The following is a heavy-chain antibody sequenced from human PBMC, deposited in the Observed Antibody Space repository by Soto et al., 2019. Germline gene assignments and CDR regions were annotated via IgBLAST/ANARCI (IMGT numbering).Heavy chain of an antibody. CDR1: GGSISSGGYY. CDR3: ARDRGAMVTGSDGYWYNWFDS. CDR2: IYYSGST. J-gene: IGHJ5*01. D-gene: IGHD5-18*01. V-gene: IGHV4-31*03. Sequence: SETLSLTCTVSGGSISSGGYYWSWIRQHPGKGLEWIGYIYYSGSTYYNPSLKSRVTISVDTSKNQFSLKLSSVTAADTAVYYCARDRGAMVTGSDGYWYNWFDSSAQGTLVTVSS.